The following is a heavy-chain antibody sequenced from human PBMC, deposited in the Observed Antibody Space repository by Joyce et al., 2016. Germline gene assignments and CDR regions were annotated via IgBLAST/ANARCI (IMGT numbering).Heavy chain of an antibody. Sequence: QITLEESGPTLVKPTQTLTLTCTFSGFSRSTSAVGVHWIRQPPGKALEWLALSYWDDDNRYSPSLKSRLTITKDTSKNQVVLTMTDMDPVDTATYYCAHSSGWTIDYWGQGSRVTVSS. J-gene: IGHJ4*02. CDR3: AHSSGWTIDY. D-gene: IGHD6-19*01. V-gene: IGHV2-5*02. CDR1: GFSRSTSAVG. CDR2: SYWDDDN.